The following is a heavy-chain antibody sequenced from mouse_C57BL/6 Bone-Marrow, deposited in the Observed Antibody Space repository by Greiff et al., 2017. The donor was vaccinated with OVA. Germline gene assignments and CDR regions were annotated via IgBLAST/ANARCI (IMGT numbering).Heavy chain of an antibody. CDR1: GYTFTSYW. J-gene: IGHJ2*01. D-gene: IGHD2-1*01. V-gene: IGHV1-69*01. Sequence: QVQLQQSGAELVMPGASVKLSCKASGYTFTSYWMHWVKQRPGQGLEWIGEIDPTDSYTNYNQKFKGKSTLTVDKSSSTAYMQLSSLTSEDAAVDYCARSGGNWYFDYWGQGTTLTVSS. CDR3: ARSGGNWYFDY. CDR2: IDPTDSYT.